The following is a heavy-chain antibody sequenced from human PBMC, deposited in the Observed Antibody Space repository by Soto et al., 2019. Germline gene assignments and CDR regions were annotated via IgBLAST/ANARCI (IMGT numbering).Heavy chain of an antibody. J-gene: IGHJ4*02. D-gene: IGHD3-22*01. CDR3: ARERADYYDSSGYLKSIEY. CDR2: KSYDGSNK. V-gene: IGHV3-30-3*01. CDR1: GFTFSSYA. Sequence: QVQLVESGGGVVQPGRSLRLSCAASGFTFSSYAMHWVRQAPGKGLEWVAVKSYDGSNKYYADSMRGRFTISRDNSKNTLFLQMNSLRAEDTAVYYCARERADYYDSSGYLKSIEYWGQGTLVTVSS.